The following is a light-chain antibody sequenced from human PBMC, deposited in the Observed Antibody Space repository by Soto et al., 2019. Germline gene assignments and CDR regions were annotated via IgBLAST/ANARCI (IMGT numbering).Light chain of an antibody. V-gene: IGKV3-20*01. CDR3: QQYGSSPPRT. Sequence: EIVLTQSPGTLSLSPGERATLSCRASQSVSSSYLDWYQQKPVQAPRLIIYGASSRVTGIPDGFSGSGSGIAVSLTSSRLEPADFAVYYCQQYGSSPPRTFGQGTKVDIK. J-gene: IGKJ1*01. CDR2: GAS. CDR1: QSVSSSY.